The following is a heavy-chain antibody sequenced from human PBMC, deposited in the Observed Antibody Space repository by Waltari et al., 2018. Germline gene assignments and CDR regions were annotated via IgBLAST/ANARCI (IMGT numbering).Heavy chain of an antibody. D-gene: IGHD2-2*01. CDR1: GYTFPSYD. CDR2: MNPNSGNT. Sequence: QVQLVQSGAEVKKPGASVTVSCQASGYTFPSYDIHWVRTANDQGLEWMGWMNPNSGNTGYAQKFQGRVTMTRNTSISTAYMELSSLRSEDTAVYYCARGFGYCSSTSCRRAFDYWGQGTLVTVSS. J-gene: IGHJ4*02. CDR3: ARGFGYCSSTSCRRAFDY. V-gene: IGHV1-8*01.